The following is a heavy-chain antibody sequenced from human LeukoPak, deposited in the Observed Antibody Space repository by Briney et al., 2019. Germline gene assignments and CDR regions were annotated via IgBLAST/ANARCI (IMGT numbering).Heavy chain of an antibody. CDR3: VRGPFERYSYGFGY. Sequence: SGGSLRLSCAASGFTFSSYAMSWVRQAPGKGLEWVSAISGSGGSTYYADSVKGRFTISRDNSKNTLYLQMNSLRAEDTAIYYCVRGPFERYSYGFGYWGQGTLVTVSS. CDR1: GFTFSSYA. J-gene: IGHJ4*02. D-gene: IGHD5-18*01. V-gene: IGHV3-23*01. CDR2: ISGSGGST.